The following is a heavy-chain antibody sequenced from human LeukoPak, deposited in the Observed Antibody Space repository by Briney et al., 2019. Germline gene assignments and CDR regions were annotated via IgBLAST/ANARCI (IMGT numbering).Heavy chain of an antibody. CDR3: ARAGGQQPLPDY. CDR2: ISGYNADT. Sequence: ASVRVSCKTSGYTFTHHGITWVRQAPGQGLEFVGWISGYNADTKYAQNLQDRVTMAIDKSTSTAYMELRSLRSDDTAVYYCARAGGQQPLPDYWGQGTLVTVSS. CDR1: GYTFTHHG. D-gene: IGHD1-14*01. V-gene: IGHV1-18*01. J-gene: IGHJ4*02.